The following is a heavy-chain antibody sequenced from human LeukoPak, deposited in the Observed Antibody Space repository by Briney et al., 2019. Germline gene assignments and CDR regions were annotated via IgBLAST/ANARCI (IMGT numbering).Heavy chain of an antibody. D-gene: IGHD3-16*02. V-gene: IGHV4-59*01. CDR1: GGSISSYY. CDR2: IYYSGST. CDR3: ARAQEDYDYIWGSYRYDPSFDY. Sequence: PSETLSLTCTVSGGSISSYYWSWIRQPPGKGLEWIGYIYYSGSTNYNPSLKSRVTISVDTSKNQFSLKLSSVTAADTAVYYCARAQEDYDYIWGSYRYDPSFDYWGQGTLATVSS. J-gene: IGHJ4*02.